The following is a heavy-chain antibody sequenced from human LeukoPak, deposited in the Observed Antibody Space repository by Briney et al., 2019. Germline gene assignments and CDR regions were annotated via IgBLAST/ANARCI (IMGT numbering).Heavy chain of an antibody. CDR1: GGSFSGYY. Sequence: SETLSLTCAVYGGSFSGYYWSWIRQPPGKGLEWIGEINHSGSTNYNPSLKSRVTISVDTSKNQFSLKLSSVTAADTAVYYCARAKFYYDSSGYYRYYYYYYMDVWGKGTTVTVSS. V-gene: IGHV4-34*01. CDR2: INHSGST. J-gene: IGHJ6*03. CDR3: ARAKFYYDSSGYYRYYYYYYMDV. D-gene: IGHD3-22*01.